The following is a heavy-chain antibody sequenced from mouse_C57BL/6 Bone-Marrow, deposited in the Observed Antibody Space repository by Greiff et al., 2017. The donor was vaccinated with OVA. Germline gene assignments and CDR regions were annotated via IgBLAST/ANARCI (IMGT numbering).Heavy chain of an antibody. J-gene: IGHJ2*01. CDR1: GYAFTNYL. D-gene: IGHD1-1*01. CDR2: INPGSGGT. CDR3: ARRVADYFDY. Sequence: VKLQESGAELVRPGTSVKVSCKASGYAFTNYLIEWVKQRPGQGLEWIGVINPGSGGTNYNEKFKGKATLTADKSSSTAYMQLSSLTSEDSAVYFCARRVADYFDYWGQGTTLTVSS. V-gene: IGHV1-54*01.